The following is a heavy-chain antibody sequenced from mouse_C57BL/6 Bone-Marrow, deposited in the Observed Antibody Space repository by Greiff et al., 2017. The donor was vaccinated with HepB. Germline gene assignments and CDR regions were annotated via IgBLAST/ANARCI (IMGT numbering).Heavy chain of an antibody. Sequence: VQLQQPGAELVKPGASVKLSCKASGYTFTSYWMHWVKQRPGQGLEWIGMIHPNSGSTNYNEKFKSKATLTVDKSSSTAYMQRSSLTSEDSAVYYCARGALLRYPDVWGTGTTVTVSS. J-gene: IGHJ1*03. CDR3: ARGALLRYPDV. D-gene: IGHD1-1*01. CDR1: GYTFTSYW. CDR2: IHPNSGST. V-gene: IGHV1-64*01.